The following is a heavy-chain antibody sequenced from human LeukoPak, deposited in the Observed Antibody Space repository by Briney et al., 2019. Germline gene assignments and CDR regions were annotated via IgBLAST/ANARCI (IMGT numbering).Heavy chain of an antibody. CDR1: GASITNYY. CDR2: IYTNGNT. D-gene: IGHD2-21*02. J-gene: IGHJ4*02. CDR3: ARGGTYCNGDCPPAY. Sequence: SETLSLTCTVSGASITNYYWNWIRQPAGKGLEWIGRIYTNGNTKYNPSLNSRVTLSVDTSKNQFSLRLSSVTAEDTAVYYCARGGTYCNGDCPPAYWGQGTLVTVSS. V-gene: IGHV4-4*07.